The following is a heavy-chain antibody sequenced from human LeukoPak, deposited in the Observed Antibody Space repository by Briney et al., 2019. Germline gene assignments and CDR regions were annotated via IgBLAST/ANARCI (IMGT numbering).Heavy chain of an antibody. J-gene: IGHJ3*02. Sequence: SETLSLTCTVSGGSISSSSHYWGWIRQPPGKGLEWIGSIYYSGSTNYNPSLKSRVTISVDTSKNQFSLKLSSVTAADTAVYYCARDRYYYDSSGFEAFDIWGQGTMVTVSS. D-gene: IGHD3-22*01. CDR3: ARDRYYYDSSGFEAFDI. CDR1: GGSISSSSHY. V-gene: IGHV4-39*07. CDR2: IYYSGST.